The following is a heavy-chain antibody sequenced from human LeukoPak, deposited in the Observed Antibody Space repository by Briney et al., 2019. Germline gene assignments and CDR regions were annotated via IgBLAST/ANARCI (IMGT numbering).Heavy chain of an antibody. CDR1: GFTFRNYV. CDR3: AREGYYGSGSPPSLYFDY. Sequence: GGSLRLSCAASGFTFRNYVIHWVRQAPGKGLEWVAVTSSDLNVKLYADSVKGRFTISRDNSRGTLYLQMNSLRPEDTAIYYCAREGYYGSGSPPSLYFDYWGQGTLVTVSS. D-gene: IGHD3-10*01. CDR2: TSSDLNVK. J-gene: IGHJ4*02. V-gene: IGHV3-30-3*01.